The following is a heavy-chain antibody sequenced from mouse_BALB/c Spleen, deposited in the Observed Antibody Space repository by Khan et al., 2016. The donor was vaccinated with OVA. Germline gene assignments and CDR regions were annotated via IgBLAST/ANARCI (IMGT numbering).Heavy chain of an antibody. CDR2: INPNNGYT. J-gene: IGHJ3*01. V-gene: IGHV1-18*01. Sequence: VRLQQSGPELVKPGASVKIPCKASGYTFTDYNMNWVKLSPGKSLEWIGDINPNNGYTIYKQKFKGKATLTVDQSSSTAYMELRSLTSEDTAVYYCARRVYGTRGAWFAYWGQGTLVTVSA. CDR1: GYTFTDYN. D-gene: IGHD2-1*01. CDR3: ARRVYGTRGAWFAY.